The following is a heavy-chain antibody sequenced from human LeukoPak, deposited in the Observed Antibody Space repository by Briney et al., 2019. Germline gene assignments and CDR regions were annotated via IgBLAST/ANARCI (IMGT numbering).Heavy chain of an antibody. CDR1: GFTFSSNW. CDR3: AKFQWELPDAFDI. V-gene: IGHV3-23*01. D-gene: IGHD1-26*01. Sequence: GGSLRLSCAASGFTFSSNWMHWVRQAPGKGLEWVSAISGSGGSTYYADSVKGRFTISRDNSKNTLYLQMNSLRAEDTAVYYCAKFQWELPDAFDIWGQGTMVTVSS. J-gene: IGHJ3*02. CDR2: ISGSGGST.